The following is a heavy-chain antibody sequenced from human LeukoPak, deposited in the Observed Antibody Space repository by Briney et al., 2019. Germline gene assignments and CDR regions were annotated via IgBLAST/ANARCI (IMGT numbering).Heavy chain of an antibody. CDR3: AKVGALSSSWLLS. Sequence: GGSLRLSCAASGFTFSSYAMHWVRQAPGKGLEWVSAISRSAVSIYYADSVKGRFTISRDNAKNSLYLQMNSLRAEDTAVYYCAKVGALSSSWLLSWGQGALVTVSS. CDR2: ISRSAVSI. D-gene: IGHD6-13*01. CDR1: GFTFSSYA. V-gene: IGHV3-48*03. J-gene: IGHJ5*02.